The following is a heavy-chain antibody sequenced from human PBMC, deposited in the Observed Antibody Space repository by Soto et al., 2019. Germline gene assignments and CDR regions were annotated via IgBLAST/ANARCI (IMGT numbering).Heavy chain of an antibody. Sequence: EVQLLESGGGLVQPGGSLRLSCAASGFTFSSYAMSWVRQAPGKGLEWVSVISGSGDTTNYADSVKDRFTISRDNSKNSLYLQMNSLRVEDTAIYYCAKSSSWAHYYYMDVWGKGTRVTVSS. D-gene: IGHD2-2*01. V-gene: IGHV3-23*01. J-gene: IGHJ6*03. CDR1: GFTFSSYA. CDR2: ISGSGDTT. CDR3: AKSSSWAHYYYMDV.